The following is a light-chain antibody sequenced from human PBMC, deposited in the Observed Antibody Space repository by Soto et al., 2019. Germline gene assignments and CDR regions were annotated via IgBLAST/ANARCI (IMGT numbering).Light chain of an antibody. CDR3: QQFDGSLWT. J-gene: IGKJ1*01. Sequence: EIVLTQSPGTLSLSPGERATLSCSASQSVSSTHLAWYQQKPGQAPRLLIYDASSRATGIPDRFSGSGSGTDFTLTISRLEPEDFAVYCCQQFDGSLWTFGQGTKVENK. CDR1: QSVSSTH. CDR2: DAS. V-gene: IGKV3-20*01.